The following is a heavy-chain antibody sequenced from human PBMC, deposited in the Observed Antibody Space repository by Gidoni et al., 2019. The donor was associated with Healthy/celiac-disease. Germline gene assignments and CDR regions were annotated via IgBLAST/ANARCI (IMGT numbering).Heavy chain of an antibody. J-gene: IGHJ3*02. CDR2: IYYSGST. CDR3: ARHFATVTEAFDI. V-gene: IGHV4-39*01. CDR1: SGSISSSSYY. Sequence: QLQLQESGPGLVKPSAPLSLTCTVSSGSISSSSYYWGWIRQPPGKGLEWIGSIYYSGSTYYNPSLKSRVTISVDTSKNQFSLKLSAVTAADTAVYYCARHFATVTEAFDIWGQGTMGTVSS. D-gene: IGHD4-17*01.